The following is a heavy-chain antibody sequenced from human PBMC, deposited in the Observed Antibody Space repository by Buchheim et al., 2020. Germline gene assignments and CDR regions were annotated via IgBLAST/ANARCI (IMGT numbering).Heavy chain of an antibody. V-gene: IGHV3-30-3*01. J-gene: IGHJ4*02. Sequence: QEHLVESGGGVVQPGRSLRLSCAGSGFTFTLFSMHWVRQAPGKGLAWVAVISNDGSSTYYAASVTGRFIISRDTPKRTLSLQMNSLRPEDTAVYYCVKAPLGDFWSDTYWGQGTL. CDR2: ISNDGSST. CDR3: VKAPLGDFWSDTY. CDR1: GFTFTLFS. D-gene: IGHD3-3*01.